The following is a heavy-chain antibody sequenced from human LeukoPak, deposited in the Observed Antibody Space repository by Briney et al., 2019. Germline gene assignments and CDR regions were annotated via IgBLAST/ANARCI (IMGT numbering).Heavy chain of an antibody. Sequence: GGSLRLSCAASGFTFSSYAMHWVRQAPGKGLEYVSAISSNGGSTYYANSVKGRFTISRDNSKNTLYLQMGSLRAEDMAVYYCARCLRYSSSFTSFDYWGQGTLVTVSS. V-gene: IGHV3-64*01. D-gene: IGHD6-6*01. CDR1: GFTFSSYA. CDR2: ISSNGGST. CDR3: ARCLRYSSSFTSFDY. J-gene: IGHJ4*02.